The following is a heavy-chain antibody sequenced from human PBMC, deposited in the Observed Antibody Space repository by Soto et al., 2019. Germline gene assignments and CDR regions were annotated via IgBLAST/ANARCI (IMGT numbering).Heavy chain of an antibody. CDR3: ARDLGTDIVATVAGY. V-gene: IGHV1-3*01. CDR1: GYTFTSYL. CDR2: INGGNGDT. Sequence: GASVKVSCKASGYTFTSYLMHWLRHAPGQRLEWMGWINGGNGDTKYSQKFQGRVTITRDTSASTAHMEVSSLRSEDTAVYYCARDLGTDIVATVAGYWGQGTLVTVSS. D-gene: IGHD5-12*01. J-gene: IGHJ4*02.